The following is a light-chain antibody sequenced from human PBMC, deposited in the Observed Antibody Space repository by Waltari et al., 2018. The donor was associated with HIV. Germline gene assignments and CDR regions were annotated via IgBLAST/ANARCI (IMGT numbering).Light chain of an antibody. J-gene: IGLJ2*01. CDR2: HDS. Sequence: YVLTQAPSESVAPGQTARISCGGDDIGRRSVHWYQQKPGQAPGLVIYHDSERPSGIPGRFSGSNSGNTATLTISGVEAGDEAHYYCQVWDSPSEQILFGGGTRLTVL. V-gene: IGLV3-21*04. CDR1: DIGRRS. CDR3: QVWDSPSEQIL.